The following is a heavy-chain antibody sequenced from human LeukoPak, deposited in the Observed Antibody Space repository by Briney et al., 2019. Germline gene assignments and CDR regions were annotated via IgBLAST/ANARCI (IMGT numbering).Heavy chain of an antibody. CDR2: ISGSGGST. J-gene: IGHJ6*02. V-gene: IGHV3-23*01. D-gene: IGHD1-14*01. CDR3: ARYLGPHYYYYYGMDV. CDR1: GFTFSSYA. Sequence: GGSLRLSCAASGFTFSSYAMSWVRQAPGKGLEWVSAISGSGGSTYYADSVKGRFTISRDNSKNTLYLQMNSLRAEDTAVYYCARYLGPHYYYYYGMDVWGQGTTVTVSS.